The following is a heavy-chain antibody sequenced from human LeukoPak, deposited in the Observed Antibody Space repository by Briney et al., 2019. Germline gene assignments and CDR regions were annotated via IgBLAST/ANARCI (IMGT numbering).Heavy chain of an antibody. CDR1: GFTFSSYA. Sequence: GWSPRLSCAASGFTFSSYAMSWVRQAPGKGLEWVSAISGSGGSTYYADSVKGRFTTSRDNSKNTLYLQMNSLRAEDTAVYYCAKCQYQLLFTGYYYYMDVWGKGTTVTVSS. CDR2: ISGSGGST. D-gene: IGHD2-2*01. J-gene: IGHJ6*03. V-gene: IGHV3-23*01. CDR3: AKCQYQLLFTGYYYYMDV.